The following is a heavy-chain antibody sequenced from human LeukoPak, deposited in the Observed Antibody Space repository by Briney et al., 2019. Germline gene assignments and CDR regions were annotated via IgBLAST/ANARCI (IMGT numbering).Heavy chain of an antibody. CDR1: GFTFSNYE. V-gene: IGHV3-48*03. CDR3: ASRALIEAGKGYYFDY. D-gene: IGHD6-13*01. CDR2: ISSTATII. J-gene: IGHJ4*02. Sequence: GGSLRLSCAASGFTFSNYEMSWVRQAPGKGLEWLSYISSTATIIYYADSVKGRFAISRDNAKNSLYLQMNSLSAEDAAVYYCASRALIEAGKGYYFDYWGQGTLVTVSS.